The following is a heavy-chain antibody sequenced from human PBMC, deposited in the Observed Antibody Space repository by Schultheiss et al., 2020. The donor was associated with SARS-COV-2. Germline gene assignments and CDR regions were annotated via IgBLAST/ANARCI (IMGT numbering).Heavy chain of an antibody. CDR3: ARLSSSSWRLGMDV. V-gene: IGHV4-61*08. J-gene: IGHJ6*02. CDR1: GGSISSGGYY. CDR2: IYYSGST. D-gene: IGHD6-13*01. Sequence: SQTLSLTCTVSGGSISSGGYYWSWIRQPPGKGLEWIGYIYYSGSTNYNPSLKSRVTMSVDTSKNQFSLKLSSVTAADTAVYYCARLSSSSWRLGMDVWGQGTTVTVSS.